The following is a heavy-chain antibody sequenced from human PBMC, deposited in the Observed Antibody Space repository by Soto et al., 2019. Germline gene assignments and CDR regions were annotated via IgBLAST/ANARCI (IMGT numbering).Heavy chain of an antibody. CDR2: ISYTGST. Sequence: PSESLSRTCPLAAGCVRRHHWGWIRQTPDKGLEWIGYISYTGSTNYNPSLKSRVSFSVDTSKNQFSLQLTSVTAADTAVYYCATYYCTSDTCYYFDSWGQGTLVTVSS. CDR1: AGCVRRHH. CDR3: ATYYCTSDTCYYFDS. J-gene: IGHJ4*02. V-gene: IGHV4-59*02. D-gene: IGHD2-21*01.